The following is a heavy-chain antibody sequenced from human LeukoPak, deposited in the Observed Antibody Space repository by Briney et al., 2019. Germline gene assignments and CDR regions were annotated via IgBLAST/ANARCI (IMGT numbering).Heavy chain of an antibody. J-gene: IGHJ4*02. D-gene: IGHD6-19*01. V-gene: IGHV3-9*01. CDR3: AKDNRRHYTSGPNPDSLH. Sequence: GWSLRLSCAGSGFIFNNYAMHWVRQPPGKGLEWVSGISWNSGSIDYADSVKGRFTISRDNAKNSLYLQMNSLRVEDTAFYYCAKDNRRHYTSGPNPDSLHWGQGALVTVSS. CDR2: ISWNSGSI. CDR1: GFIFNNYA.